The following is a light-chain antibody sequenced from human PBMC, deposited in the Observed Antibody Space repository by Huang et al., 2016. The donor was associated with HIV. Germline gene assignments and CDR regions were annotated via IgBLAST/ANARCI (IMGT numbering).Light chain of an antibody. CDR2: AAS. J-gene: IGKJ1*01. CDR1: HDITDY. Sequence: DIHLTQSPSSLSASVGDRVTITCQASHDITDYLNWFQQKPRKAPKLLINAASKLQTGVPSRFIGSGSWKQFTFTSSSLQPEDIATYYCQQYDNLILTFGQGTKLEIK. V-gene: IGKV1-33*01. CDR3: QQYDNLILT.